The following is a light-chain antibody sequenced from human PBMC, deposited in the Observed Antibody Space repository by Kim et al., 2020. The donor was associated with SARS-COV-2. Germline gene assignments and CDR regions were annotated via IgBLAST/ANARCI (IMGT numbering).Light chain of an antibody. CDR3: QQYGGSPWT. J-gene: IGKJ1*01. V-gene: IGKV3-20*01. Sequence: SPGERATPPCRASQSVSRSNLAWYQQKPGLAPRLLIYDASNRATGIPDRFSGSGSGTDFTLTISRLEPEDFAVYYCQQYGGSPWTFGQGTKVDIK. CDR2: DAS. CDR1: QSVSRSN.